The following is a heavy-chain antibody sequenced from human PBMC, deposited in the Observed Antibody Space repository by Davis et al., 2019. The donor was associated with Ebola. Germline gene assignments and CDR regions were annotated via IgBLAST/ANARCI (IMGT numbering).Heavy chain of an antibody. V-gene: IGHV3-33*01. CDR3: ARGGSGYYYVDYYYYGMDV. CDR1: GFTFSSYG. CDR2: IWYDGSNK. J-gene: IGHJ6*02. D-gene: IGHD3-22*01. Sequence: GGSLRLSCAASGFTFSSYGMHWVRQAPGKGLEWVAVIWYDGSNKYYADSVKGRFTISRDNSKNTLYLQMNSLRAEDTAVYYCARGGSGYYYVDYYYYGMDVWGQGTTVTVSS.